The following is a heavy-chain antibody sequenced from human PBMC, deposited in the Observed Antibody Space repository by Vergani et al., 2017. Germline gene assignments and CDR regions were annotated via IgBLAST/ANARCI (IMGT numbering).Heavy chain of an antibody. CDR1: GGTFSSYA. V-gene: IGHV1-69*01. J-gene: IGHJ6*03. CDR3: ARGYSWNDVGDYYYMDV. CDR2: IIPIFGTA. Sequence: QVQLVQSGAEVKKPGSSVKVSCKASGGTFSSYAISWVRQAPGQGLEWMGGIIPIFGTANYAQKFQGRVTITADESTSTSYMELSSLRSEDTAVYYCARGYSWNDVGDYYYMDVWGKGTTVTVSS. D-gene: IGHD1-1*01.